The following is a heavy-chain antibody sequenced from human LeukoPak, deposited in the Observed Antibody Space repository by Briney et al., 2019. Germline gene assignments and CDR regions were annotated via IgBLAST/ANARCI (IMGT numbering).Heavy chain of an antibody. CDR3: ARDRDSGYDCGFDY. D-gene: IGHD5-12*01. CDR2: IKQDGSEK. J-gene: IGHJ4*02. CDR1: GFTFSSYW. V-gene: IGHV3-7*01. Sequence: GGSLRLSCAASGFTFSSYWMSWVRQAPGKGLEWVANIKQDGSEKYYVDSVKGRFTISRDNAKNSLYLQMNSLRAEDTAVYYCARDRDSGYDCGFDYWGQGTLVTVSS.